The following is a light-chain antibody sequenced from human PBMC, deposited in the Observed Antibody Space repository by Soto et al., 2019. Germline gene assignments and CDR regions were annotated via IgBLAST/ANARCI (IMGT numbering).Light chain of an antibody. CDR1: QSISSY. V-gene: IGKV1-39*01. CDR3: QQSYSTPLT. J-gene: IGKJ4*01. Sequence: ENQTGESPFGRAACGGSGLISAVAARQSISSYLNWYQQKPGKAPKLLIYAASSLQSGVPSRFSGSGSGTDFTLTISSLQPEDFATYYCQQSYSTPLTFGGGTKVDIK. CDR2: AAS.